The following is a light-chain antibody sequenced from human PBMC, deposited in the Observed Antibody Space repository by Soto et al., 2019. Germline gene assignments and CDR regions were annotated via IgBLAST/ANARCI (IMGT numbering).Light chain of an antibody. J-gene: IGKJ2*01. CDR1: QSVSSSY. CDR3: QQYGSSPPYA. CDR2: GAS. Sequence: EIVLTQSPGTLSLSPGERATLSCRASQSVSSSYLAWYQQKPGQAPRLLIYGASIRATGIPERFRGSGSGTDFTLTISRLEPEDFALYYCQQYGSSPPYACGQGTELEI. V-gene: IGKV3-20*01.